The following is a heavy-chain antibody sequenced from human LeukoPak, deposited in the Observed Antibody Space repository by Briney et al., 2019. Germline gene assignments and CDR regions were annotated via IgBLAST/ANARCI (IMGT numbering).Heavy chain of an antibody. V-gene: IGHV3-23*01. CDR3: AKVGGIVVVPAAIPRMGLFNV. CDR1: GFTFSSYG. J-gene: IGHJ6*04. CDR2: ISGSGGST. D-gene: IGHD2-2*01. Sequence: GGSLRLSCAASGFTFSSYGMSWVRQAPGKGLEWVSVISGSGGSTYYADSVKGRFTISRDNSKNTVYLQMNSLSAEDTAVYYCAKVGGIVVVPAAIPRMGLFNVWGKGTTVTISS.